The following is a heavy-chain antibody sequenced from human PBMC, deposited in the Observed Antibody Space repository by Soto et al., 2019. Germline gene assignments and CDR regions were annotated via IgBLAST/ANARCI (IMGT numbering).Heavy chain of an antibody. J-gene: IGHJ4*02. D-gene: IGHD1-1*01. Sequence: SETLSLTCTVSGGSISSSSYYWGWIRQPPGKGLEWTGSIYYSGSTYYNPSLKSRVTISVDTSKNQFSLKLSSVTAADTAVYYCARHRNWKVDHWGQGTLVTVSS. V-gene: IGHV4-39*01. CDR3: ARHRNWKVDH. CDR2: IYYSGST. CDR1: GGSISSSSYY.